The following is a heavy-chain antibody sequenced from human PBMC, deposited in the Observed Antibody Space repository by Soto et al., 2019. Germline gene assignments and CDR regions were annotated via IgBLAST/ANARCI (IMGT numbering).Heavy chain of an antibody. V-gene: IGHV4-39*01. CDR1: GGSISSSSYY. J-gene: IGHJ5*02. D-gene: IGHD4-17*01. CDR2: IYYSGST. CDR3: ARHEDDDYGDYAGWFDP. Sequence: QLQLQESGPGLVKPSETLSLTCTVSGGSISSSSYYWGWIRQPPGKGLEWIGSIYYSGSTYYNPSLKSRVTISVDTSKNQFSLKLSSETAADTAVYYCARHEDDDYGDYAGWFDPWGQGTLVTVSS.